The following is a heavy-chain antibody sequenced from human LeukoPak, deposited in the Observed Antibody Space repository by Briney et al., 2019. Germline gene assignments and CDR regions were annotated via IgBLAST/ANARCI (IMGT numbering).Heavy chain of an antibody. V-gene: IGHV3-30*04. J-gene: IGHJ4*02. D-gene: IGHD3-3*01. Sequence: PGGSLRLSCAASGFTFSSYAMHWVRQAPGKGLEWVAVISYDGSNKYYADSVKGRFTISRDNSKNTLYLQMNSLRAEDTAVYYCARVPPLRFLEWLLDYWGQGTLVTVSS. CDR3: ARVPPLRFLEWLLDY. CDR2: ISYDGSNK. CDR1: GFTFSSYA.